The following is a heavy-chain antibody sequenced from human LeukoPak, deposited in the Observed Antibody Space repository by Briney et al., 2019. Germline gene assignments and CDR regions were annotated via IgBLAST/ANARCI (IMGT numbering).Heavy chain of an antibody. CDR3: ARDRWGSYDFWSGYYTYFDY. V-gene: IGHV1-46*01. D-gene: IGHD3-3*01. J-gene: IGHJ4*02. CDR1: GYTFTSYY. CDR2: INPSGGST. Sequence: ASVKVSCKASGYTFTSYYMHWVRQAPGQGLEWMGIINPSGGSTSYAQKFQGRVTMTTDTSTSTAYMELRSLRSDDTAVYYCARDRWGSYDFWSGYYTYFDYWGQGTLVTVSS.